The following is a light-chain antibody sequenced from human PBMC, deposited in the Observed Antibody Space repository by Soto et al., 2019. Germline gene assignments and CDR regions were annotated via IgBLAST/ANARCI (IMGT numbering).Light chain of an antibody. CDR3: SAYPDRSNLV. CDR2: EVR. CDR1: MRDVGAYNL. J-gene: IGLJ3*02. Sequence: QSVLTQPASVSGSAGQSITISCSGTMRDVGAYNLVSWYQQHPGTAPKLIIYEVRNRPSGISSRFSGSRSGNTASLTISGLQSEDEGDYYCSAYPDRSNLVLGRGTKLTVL. V-gene: IGLV2-14*01.